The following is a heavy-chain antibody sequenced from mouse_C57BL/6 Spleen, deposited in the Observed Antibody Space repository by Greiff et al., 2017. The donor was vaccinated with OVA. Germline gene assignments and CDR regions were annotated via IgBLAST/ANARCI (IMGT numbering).Heavy chain of an antibody. CDR3: ARDGYYRYYYAMDY. D-gene: IGHD2-12*01. Sequence: QVQLQQSGAELVKPGASVKISCKASGYAFSSYWMNWVKQRPGKGLEWIGQIYPGDGDTNYNGKFKGKATLTADKSSSTAYMQLSSLTSEDSAVYFCARDGYYRYYYAMDYWGQGTSVTVSS. V-gene: IGHV1-80*01. J-gene: IGHJ4*01. CDR2: IYPGDGDT. CDR1: GYAFSSYW.